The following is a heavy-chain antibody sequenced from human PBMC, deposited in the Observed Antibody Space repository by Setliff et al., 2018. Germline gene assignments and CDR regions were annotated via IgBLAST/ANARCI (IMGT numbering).Heavy chain of an antibody. CDR1: GYSFTSHY. CDR2: INPGGLSS. J-gene: IGHJ4*02. V-gene: IGHV1-46*01. CDR3: ARAGLAAAGRKGVFDH. D-gene: IGHD6-25*01. Sequence: SVKVSCKTSGYSFTSHYMHWVRQAPGQGLEWMGIINPGGLSSSSTQKFEGRVTMTRDTSTSTVYMELNSLTSDDTAVYYCARAGLAAAGRKGVFDHWGQGTLVTVPQ.